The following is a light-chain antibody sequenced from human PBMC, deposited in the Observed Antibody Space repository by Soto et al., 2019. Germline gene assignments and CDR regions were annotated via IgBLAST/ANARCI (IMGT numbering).Light chain of an antibody. V-gene: IGKV3-20*01. CDR1: QSISSNY. CDR2: GAS. J-gene: IGKJ2*01. Sequence: EIVLTQSPGTLSLSPGERASLSCRTSQSISSNYLAWYQQRPGQAPSVLIYGASNRATGIPDRFSGSGSGTDFPLTISRLEPEDFAVYYCQPYGTSPPYTFGQGTKLESK. CDR3: QPYGTSPPYT.